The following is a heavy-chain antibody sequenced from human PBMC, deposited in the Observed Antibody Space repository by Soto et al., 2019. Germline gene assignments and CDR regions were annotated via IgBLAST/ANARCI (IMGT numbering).Heavy chain of an antibody. CDR1: GYTFTGYY. Sequence: QVQLVQSGAEVKKPGASVKVSCKASGYTFTGYYMHWVRQAPGQGLEWMGWINPNSGGTNYAQKFQGRVTMTRDTSISTAYMELSRLRSDDTAVYYCAREMSEGTAMVLSGDLFDYWGQVTLVTVSS. CDR3: AREMSEGTAMVLSGDLFDY. D-gene: IGHD5-18*01. V-gene: IGHV1-2*02. CDR2: INPNSGGT. J-gene: IGHJ4*02.